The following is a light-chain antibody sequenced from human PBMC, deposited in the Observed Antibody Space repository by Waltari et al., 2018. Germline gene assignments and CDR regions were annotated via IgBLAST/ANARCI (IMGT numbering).Light chain of an antibody. CDR3: AVADYSLNGQV. CDR2: SNN. CDR1: TSNIGRNP. J-gene: IGLJ3*02. Sequence: QSVLTQPPSASGTPGQRVTMSCSGSTSNIGRNPVNWYQQLPGTAPKLLIYSNNQRPSGVPVRRSGSKSGTSASLAISGLQSEDEADYYCAVADYSLNGQVFGGGTTLTVL. V-gene: IGLV1-44*01.